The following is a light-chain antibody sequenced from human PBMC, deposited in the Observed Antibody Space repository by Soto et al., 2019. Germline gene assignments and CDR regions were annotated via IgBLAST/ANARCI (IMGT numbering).Light chain of an antibody. V-gene: IGKV3-15*01. Sequence: EIVMTQSPATLSVSPGERATLSCRASQSVSSDLAWYHQKPGQAPRLLIYGASTRATGIPARFSGSGSGTEFTLTIKSMQPEPFAAYYCQQYHNRPRTFGQGTKVDSK. CDR2: GAS. CDR3: QQYHNRPRT. J-gene: IGKJ1*01. CDR1: QSVSSD.